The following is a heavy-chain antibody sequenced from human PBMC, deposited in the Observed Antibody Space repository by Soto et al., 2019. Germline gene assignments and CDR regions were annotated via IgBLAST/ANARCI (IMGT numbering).Heavy chain of an antibody. CDR2: IYYSGST. Sequence: SETLSLTCTVSGGSISSSSYYWGWIRQPPGKGLEWIGSIYYSGSTYYNPSLKSRVTISVDTSKNQFSLKLSSVTAADTAVYYCASPIPYGSGSGWFDPWGQGTLVTVSS. J-gene: IGHJ5*02. D-gene: IGHD3-10*01. CDR1: GGSISSSSYY. V-gene: IGHV4-39*01. CDR3: ASPIPYGSGSGWFDP.